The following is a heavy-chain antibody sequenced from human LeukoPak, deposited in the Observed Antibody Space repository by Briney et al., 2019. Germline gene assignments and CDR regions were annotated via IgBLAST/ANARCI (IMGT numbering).Heavy chain of an antibody. V-gene: IGHV4-30-2*01. CDR1: GGSISSGGYS. J-gene: IGHJ3*02. Sequence: PSETLSLTCAVSGGSISSGGYSWSWIRQPPGKGLEWIGYIYHSGSTYYNPSLKSRVTISVDRSKNQFSLKLSSVTAADTAVYYCASYTVVREAFDIWGQGTMVTVSS. CDR2: IYHSGST. CDR3: ASYTVVREAFDI. D-gene: IGHD4-23*01.